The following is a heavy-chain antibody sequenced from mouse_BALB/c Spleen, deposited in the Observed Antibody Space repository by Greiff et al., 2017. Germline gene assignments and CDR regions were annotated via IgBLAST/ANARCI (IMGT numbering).Heavy chain of an antibody. CDR1: GFTFSSYA. Sequence: EVQRVESGGGLVKPGGSLKLSCAASGFTFSSYAMSWVRQSPEKRLEWVAEISSGGSYTYYPDTVTGRFTISRDNAKNTLYLEMSSLRSEDTAMYYCARGYGRGNYFDYWGQGTTLTVSS. CDR2: ISSGGSYT. CDR3: ARGYGRGNYFDY. J-gene: IGHJ2*01. V-gene: IGHV5-9-4*01. D-gene: IGHD2-10*02.